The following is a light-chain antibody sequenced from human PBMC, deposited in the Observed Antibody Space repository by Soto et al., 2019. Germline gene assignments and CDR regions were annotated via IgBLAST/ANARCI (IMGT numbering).Light chain of an antibody. CDR3: HQAHSFPRA. Sequence: DIQMTQSPSSVSASVGDRVTLTCRASQGISTWLAWYQQKPGRAPKLLIYAASNLQSGVQSRLSGGGSGTDFTLTISSLQPGYFATDLCHQAHSFPRAFGGGTKVEI. V-gene: IGKV1-12*01. CDR2: AAS. CDR1: QGISTW. J-gene: IGKJ4*01.